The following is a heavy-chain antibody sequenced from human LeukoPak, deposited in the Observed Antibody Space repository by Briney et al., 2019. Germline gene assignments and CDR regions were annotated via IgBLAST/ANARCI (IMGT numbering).Heavy chain of an antibody. CDR2: IIPIFGTA. J-gene: IGHJ4*02. Sequence: GASVTVSCKSSGGIFISYAISGVRQAPGQGLDWMGGIIPIFGTANYAQKFQGRLTFHADESTSTDYLEPRSQGSEHTSESHCAIDRYDCSGYFDYWGQGTLVTVSS. CDR3: AIDRYDCSGYFDY. V-gene: IGHV1-69*13. CDR1: GGIFISYA. D-gene: IGHD3-22*01.